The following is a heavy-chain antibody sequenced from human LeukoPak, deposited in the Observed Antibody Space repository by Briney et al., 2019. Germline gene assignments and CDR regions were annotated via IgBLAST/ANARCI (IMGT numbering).Heavy chain of an antibody. Sequence: GGSLRLSCAASGFTFSSYAMSWVRQAPGKGLEWVSAISGSRGTTYYADSVKGRSTISRDNSKNTLYLQMNRLRAEDTAVYYCAKDAYLGSNWLDPWGQGTLVTVSS. D-gene: IGHD7-27*01. J-gene: IGHJ5*02. CDR2: ISGSRGTT. CDR1: GFTFSSYA. V-gene: IGHV3-23*01. CDR3: AKDAYLGSNWLDP.